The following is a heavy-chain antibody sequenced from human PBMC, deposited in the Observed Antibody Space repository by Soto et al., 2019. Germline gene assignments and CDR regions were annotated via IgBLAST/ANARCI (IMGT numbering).Heavy chain of an antibody. D-gene: IGHD5-12*01. Sequence: GGSLRLSCTASGFTFSNYWMTWVRQAPGKGLEWVANIKQDGSEKYYVDSVKGRFTISRDNAKNSLYLQMNSLRAEDTAVYYCARAHAYPEYSGYVVAYWGQGTLVTVSS. CDR2: IKQDGSEK. CDR1: GFTFSNYW. V-gene: IGHV3-7*01. CDR3: ARAHAYPEYSGYVVAY. J-gene: IGHJ4*02.